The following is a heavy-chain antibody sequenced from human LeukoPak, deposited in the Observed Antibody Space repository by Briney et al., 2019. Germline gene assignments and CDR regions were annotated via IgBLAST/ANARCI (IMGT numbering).Heavy chain of an antibody. CDR2: ISSSGSTT. D-gene: IGHD2-2*01. V-gene: IGHV3-11*01. CDR3: ARVGVVVVPAAIVEYGMDV. CDR1: GFTFSDYY. Sequence: GGSLRLSCAASGFTFSDYYMSWIRQAPGKGLEWVSYISSSGSTTYYADSVKGRFTISRDNAKNSLYLQMNSLRAEDTAVYYCARVGVVVVPAAIVEYGMDVWGQGTTVTVSS. J-gene: IGHJ6*02.